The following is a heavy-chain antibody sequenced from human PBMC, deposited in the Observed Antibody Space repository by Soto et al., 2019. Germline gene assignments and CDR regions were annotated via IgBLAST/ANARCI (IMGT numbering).Heavy chain of an antibody. D-gene: IGHD4-17*01. CDR3: AKDLYGDYSPYYFDY. J-gene: IGHJ4*02. Sequence: QVQLVESGGGVVQPGRSLRLSCAASGFTFSSYGMHWVRQAPGKGLEWVAVISYDGSNKYYADSVKGRFTISRDNSKNTLYLQMNRLRAEDTAVYYCAKDLYGDYSPYYFDYWGQGTLVTVSS. CDR1: GFTFSSYG. V-gene: IGHV3-30*18. CDR2: ISYDGSNK.